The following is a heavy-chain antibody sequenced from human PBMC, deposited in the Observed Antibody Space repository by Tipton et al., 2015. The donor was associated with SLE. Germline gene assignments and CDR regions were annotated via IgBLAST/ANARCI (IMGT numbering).Heavy chain of an antibody. CDR2: INGDGSST. J-gene: IGHJ4*02. V-gene: IGHV3-74*01. Sequence: SLRLSCAASGFTFSVYWMHWVRQPPGKGLVWVSRINGDGSSTNYADSVKGRFTISRDNAKNTLYLQMNSLTAEDTAVYYCTRDPIAARPNYWGQGTLVTVSS. CDR3: TRDPIAARPNY. D-gene: IGHD6-6*01. CDR1: GFTFSVYW.